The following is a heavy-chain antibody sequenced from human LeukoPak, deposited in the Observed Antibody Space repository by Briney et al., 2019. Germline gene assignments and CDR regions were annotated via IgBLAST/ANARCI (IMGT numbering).Heavy chain of an antibody. CDR1: GFTFSDYY. Sequence: GGSLRLSCAASGFTFSDYYMSWIRQAPGKGLEWVSYISSSGNTIYYADSVKGRFTISRDNAKNSLYLQMNSLTAEDTAVYYCARDQAVVTAMNAFDIWGQGTMDTVSS. CDR3: ARDQAVVTAMNAFDI. V-gene: IGHV3-11*04. J-gene: IGHJ3*02. CDR2: ISSSGNTI. D-gene: IGHD2-21*02.